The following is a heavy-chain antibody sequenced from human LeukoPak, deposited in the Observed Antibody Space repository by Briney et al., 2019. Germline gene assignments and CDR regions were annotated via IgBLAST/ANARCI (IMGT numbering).Heavy chain of an antibody. CDR3: ARDRRFLEWLLPLDY. V-gene: IGHV1-2*02. J-gene: IGHJ4*02. D-gene: IGHD3-3*01. CDR2: INPISGGT. Sequence: GASVKVSCXASGYTFTGYYMHWVRQAPGQGLEWMGWINPISGGTNYAQKFQGRVTITRDTSISTAYMELSRLRSDDTAVYYCARDRRFLEWLLPLDYWGQGTLVTVSS. CDR1: GYTFTGYY.